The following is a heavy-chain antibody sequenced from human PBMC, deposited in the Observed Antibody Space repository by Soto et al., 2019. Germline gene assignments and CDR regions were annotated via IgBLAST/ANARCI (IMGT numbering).Heavy chain of an antibody. CDR1: VFTCSSHA. J-gene: IGHJ4*02. Sequence: GPLRPPCPASVFTCSSHAINWVRQAPGKGLEWVSSISGHAGSTYYADSVKGRFTISRDNSRNTLYLQMISLRAEDTAVYYCARLGGDYDYWVQGTPVTVSS. V-gene: IGHV3-23*01. D-gene: IGHD4-17*01. CDR2: ISGHAGST. CDR3: ARLGGDYDY.